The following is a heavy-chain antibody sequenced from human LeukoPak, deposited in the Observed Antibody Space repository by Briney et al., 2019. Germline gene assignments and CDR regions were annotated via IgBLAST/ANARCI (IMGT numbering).Heavy chain of an antibody. CDR3: ASFFHGLELRFDY. Sequence: SETLALTCSVSGGSVTSYYWNWVRQTPGKGLEWIGYISSSETTDYGPSFKSRVTMSLDTSKNQFSLKLSSVTAADTAVYYCASFFHGLELRFDYWGQGTLVTVSS. V-gene: IGHV4-59*02. CDR2: ISSSETT. J-gene: IGHJ4*02. D-gene: IGHD1-7*01. CDR1: GGSVTSYY.